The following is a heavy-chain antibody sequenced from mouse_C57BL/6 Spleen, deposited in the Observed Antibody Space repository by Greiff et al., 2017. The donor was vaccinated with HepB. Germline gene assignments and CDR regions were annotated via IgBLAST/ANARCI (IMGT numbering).Heavy chain of an antibody. CDR2: IYPGSGST. D-gene: IGHD2-4*01. Sequence: QVQLQQPGAELVKPGASVKMSCKASGYTFPSYWITWVKQRPGQGLEWIGDIYPGSGSTNYNEKFKSKATLTVDTSSSTAYMQLSSLTSEDSAVYYCARNTMITRYFEYWGQGPTLTVSS. V-gene: IGHV1-55*01. J-gene: IGHJ2*01. CDR1: GYTFPSYW. CDR3: ARNTMITRYFEY.